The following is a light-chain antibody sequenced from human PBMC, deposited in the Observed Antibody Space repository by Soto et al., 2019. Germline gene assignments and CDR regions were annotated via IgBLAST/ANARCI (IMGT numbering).Light chain of an antibody. V-gene: IGKV1-39*01. CDR1: QSINSY. J-gene: IGKJ4*01. Sequence: DIQMTQSPSSLSASVGDRVTITCRASQSINSYLNWYQQRPEKAPKLLIYAASSLQSGVPSRFSGSGSGTDFTLTISSLQPEDFASYYCQQSYNTPLTFGGGTKVEIK. CDR2: AAS. CDR3: QQSYNTPLT.